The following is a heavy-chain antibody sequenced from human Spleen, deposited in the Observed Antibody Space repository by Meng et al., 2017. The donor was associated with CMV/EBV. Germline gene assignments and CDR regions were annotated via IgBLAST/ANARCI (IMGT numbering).Heavy chain of an antibody. D-gene: IGHD3-3*01. V-gene: IGHV1-46*01. CDR2: INPSTGST. Sequence: ASVKVSCKASGGTFRSYAISWVRQAPGQGLEWMGIINPSTGSTSYAQKFQGRVTMTRDTSTSTAYMELRSLRSDDTAVYYCARDSTKYYDFWSGYFFNWFDPWGQGTLVTVSS. CDR1: GGTFRSYA. CDR3: ARDSTKYYDFWSGYFFNWFDP. J-gene: IGHJ5*02.